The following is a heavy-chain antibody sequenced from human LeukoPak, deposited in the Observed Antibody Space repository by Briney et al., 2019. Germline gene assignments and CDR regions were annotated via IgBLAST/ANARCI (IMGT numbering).Heavy chain of an antibody. J-gene: IGHJ4*02. CDR1: GFTFSSYS. V-gene: IGHV3-48*01. Sequence: PGGSLRLSCAASGFTFSSYSMNWVRQAPGKGLEWVSYISSSSSTIYYADSVKGRFTISRDNAKNSLYLQMNSLRAEDTAVYYCARDHVRFTVTTAFDYWGQGTLVTVSS. CDR3: ARDHVRFTVTTAFDY. D-gene: IGHD4-17*01. CDR2: ISSSSSTI.